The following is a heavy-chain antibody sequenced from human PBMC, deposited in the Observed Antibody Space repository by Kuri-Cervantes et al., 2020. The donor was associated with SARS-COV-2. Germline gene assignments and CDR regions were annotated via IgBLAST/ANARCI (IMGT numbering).Heavy chain of an antibody. V-gene: IGHV3-23*01. CDR2: ISGSGGST. CDR3: ARDLGGVSGPFDY. CDR1: GFTFSSYA. J-gene: IGHJ4*02. D-gene: IGHD3-16*01. Sequence: GGSLRLSCAASGFTFSSYAMNWVRQAPGKGLEWVSAISGSGGSTYFADSVKGRFTISRDNSRTTLFLQMNTLRAEDTAVYYCARDLGGVSGPFDYWGQGTLVTVSS.